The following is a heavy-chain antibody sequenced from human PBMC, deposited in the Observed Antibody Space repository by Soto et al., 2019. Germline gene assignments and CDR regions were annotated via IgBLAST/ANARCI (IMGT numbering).Heavy chain of an antibody. CDR1: GYTFTSYA. J-gene: IGHJ6*03. Sequence: ASVKVSCKASGYTFTSYAMHWVRQAPGQRLEWMGWINAGNGNTKYSQKFQGRVTITRDTSASTAYMELSSLRSEDTAVYYCARDLGFYSGYDLPAGYMDVWGKGTTVTVSS. D-gene: IGHD5-12*01. V-gene: IGHV1-3*01. CDR2: INAGNGNT. CDR3: ARDLGFYSGYDLPAGYMDV.